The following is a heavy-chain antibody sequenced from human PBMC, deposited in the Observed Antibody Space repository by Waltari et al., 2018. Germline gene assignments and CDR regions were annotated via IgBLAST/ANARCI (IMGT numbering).Heavy chain of an antibody. Sequence: QVQLVQSGAEVKRPGPSVKVSCNASGYSFTTYLIHLLRQAPGQRLEWMGWITAANGYTKYSQEFQDRVTITRDTSANTAYMELNSLRSEDMAVYYCAKGFTIFGVVTRPDAFDVWGQGTMVTVS. CDR1: GYSFTTYL. V-gene: IGHV1-3*03. CDR3: AKGFTIFGVVTRPDAFDV. D-gene: IGHD3-3*01. CDR2: ITAANGYT. J-gene: IGHJ3*01.